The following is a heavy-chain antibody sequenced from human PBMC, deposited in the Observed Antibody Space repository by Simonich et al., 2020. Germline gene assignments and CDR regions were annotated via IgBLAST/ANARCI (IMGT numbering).Heavy chain of an antibody. Sequence: EVQLVESGGGLVQPGGSLRLSCAASGFTFSSTWMHWVRQAPGRGLVWGSRINSDGSSTSYADSVKGRFTISRDNAKNTLYLQMNSLRAEDTAVYYCAREAGDFWYFDLWGRGTLVTVSS. CDR3: AREAGDFWYFDL. CDR1: GFTFSSTW. D-gene: IGHD7-27*01. CDR2: INSDGSST. J-gene: IGHJ2*01. V-gene: IGHV3-74*01.